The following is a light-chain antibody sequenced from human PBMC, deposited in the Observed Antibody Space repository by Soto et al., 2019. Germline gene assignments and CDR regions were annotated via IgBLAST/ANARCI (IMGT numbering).Light chain of an antibody. V-gene: IGKV1-5*03. Sequence: DIQMTQSPSTLSASVGDRVTITCRASQSISIWLAWYQQKPGKAPNLLIYKASNLESGVPSRFSGSGSGKEFTLTISSLQPDDFATYYCQQCYSYPWTFGQGTKVEI. J-gene: IGKJ1*01. CDR2: KAS. CDR3: QQCYSYPWT. CDR1: QSISIW.